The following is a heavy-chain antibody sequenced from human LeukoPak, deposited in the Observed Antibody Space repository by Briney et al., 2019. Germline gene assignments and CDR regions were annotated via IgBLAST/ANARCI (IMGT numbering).Heavy chain of an antibody. V-gene: IGHV1-2*02. Sequence: ASVKVSCKASGYTFTVYYMHWVRQAPGQGLEWKGWINPNSGGTNYAQKFQGRVTMTRDTSISTAYMELSRLRSDDTAVYYCARETGSSGSYPLALPWGQGTLVTVSS. CDR3: ARETGSSGSYPLALP. CDR1: GYTFTVYY. J-gene: IGHJ4*02. D-gene: IGHD3-10*01. CDR2: INPNSGGT.